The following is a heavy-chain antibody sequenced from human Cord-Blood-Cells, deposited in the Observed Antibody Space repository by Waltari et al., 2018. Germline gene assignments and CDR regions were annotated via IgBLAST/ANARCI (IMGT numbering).Heavy chain of an antibody. Sequence: QVQLVQSGAEVKKPGASVKVSCKASGYTFTGYYMHWVRQAPGQGLEWMGRINPNSGVTNYAQKFQGRVTMTRDTSISTAYMELSRLRSDDTAVYYCARPLELGTEGDYWGQGTLVTVSS. D-gene: IGHD7-27*01. J-gene: IGHJ4*02. CDR3: ARPLELGTEGDY. CDR1: GYTFTGYY. V-gene: IGHV1-2*06. CDR2: INPNSGVT.